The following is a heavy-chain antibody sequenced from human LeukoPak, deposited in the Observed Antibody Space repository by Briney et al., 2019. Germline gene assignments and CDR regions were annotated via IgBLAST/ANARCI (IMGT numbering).Heavy chain of an antibody. Sequence: AAVKVSCKASGYTFTSYAMHWVRQAPGQRLEWMGWINAGNGNTKYSQKFQGRVTITRDTSASTAYMEPSSLRSEDTAVYYCAREGDTAMAPFDYWGQGTLVTVSS. CDR2: INAGNGNT. D-gene: IGHD5-18*01. J-gene: IGHJ4*02. V-gene: IGHV1-3*01. CDR3: AREGDTAMAPFDY. CDR1: GYTFTSYA.